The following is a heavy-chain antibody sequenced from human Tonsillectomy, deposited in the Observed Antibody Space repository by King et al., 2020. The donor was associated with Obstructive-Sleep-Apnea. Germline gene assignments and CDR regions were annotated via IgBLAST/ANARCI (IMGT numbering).Heavy chain of an antibody. D-gene: IGHD2-21*02. CDR2: IWYDGSYK. CDR3: ARDTGPYCGGACLGPLG. J-gene: IGHJ4*02. V-gene: IGHV3-33*01. Sequence: VQLVESGGGVVQPGRSLRLSCAASGFTFSSYGMHWVRQAPGKGLEWVAVIWYDGSYKYYTDSVKGRFTISRNNSKNTLNLQMNSLRVEDTAVYYCARDTGPYCGGACLGPLGWGLGTLVTVSS. CDR1: GFTFSSYG.